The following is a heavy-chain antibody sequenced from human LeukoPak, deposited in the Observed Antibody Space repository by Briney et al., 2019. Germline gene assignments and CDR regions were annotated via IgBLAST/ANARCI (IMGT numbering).Heavy chain of an antibody. D-gene: IGHD3-10*01. J-gene: IGHJ4*02. CDR1: GFTLSSSW. CDR3: ARKYASGTYPLDY. V-gene: IGHV3-23*01. CDR2: ISVSGNT. Sequence: GGSLRLSCVASGFTLSSSWMSWVRQAPGRGLEWVSAISVSGNTYHADSVKGRFTISRDSSKNTLYLQMNSLRAGDAAVYYCARKYASGTYPLDYWGQGILVTVSS.